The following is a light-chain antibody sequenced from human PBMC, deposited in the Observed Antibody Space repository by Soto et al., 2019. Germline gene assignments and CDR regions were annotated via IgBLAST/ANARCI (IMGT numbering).Light chain of an antibody. Sequence: EIVLTQSPATLSLSPGERATLSCRASQSVSSYLAWYQQKPGQAPRLLIYDASSRATGTPARFSGSGSETDFTLTITSLEPEDFAVYYCQQRSNWPPPFGGGTKVDIK. J-gene: IGKJ4*01. CDR2: DAS. V-gene: IGKV3-11*01. CDR3: QQRSNWPPP. CDR1: QSVSSY.